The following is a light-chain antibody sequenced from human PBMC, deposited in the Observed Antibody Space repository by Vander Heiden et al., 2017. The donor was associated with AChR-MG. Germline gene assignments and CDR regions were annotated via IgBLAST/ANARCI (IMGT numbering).Light chain of an antibody. CDR1: QSISSW. J-gene: IGKJ4*01. Sequence: DIPMTQSPSTLSASVGHRVTITCRASQSISSWLAWYQQTPGKAPKLLIYEASSLESGVPSRFSGSGSGTEFTRTISSLQPDDVATYYCQQYNSDRLTFGGGTKVEIK. V-gene: IGKV1-5*01. CDR3: QQYNSDRLT. CDR2: EAS.